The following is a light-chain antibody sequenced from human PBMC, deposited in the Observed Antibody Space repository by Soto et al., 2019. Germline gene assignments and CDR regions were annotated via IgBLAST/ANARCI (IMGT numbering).Light chain of an antibody. CDR3: QQYNSYPYT. CDR2: KAS. V-gene: IGKV1-5*03. J-gene: IGKJ2*01. CDR1: QSISSW. Sequence: DIQMTQSPSTLSASVGDRVTITCRASQSISSWLAWYQQKPGKAPKLLIYKASSLESVVPSRFSGSGSGTEFPLTISSLKPDYFATDYCQQYNSYPYTFGQGTKLEIK.